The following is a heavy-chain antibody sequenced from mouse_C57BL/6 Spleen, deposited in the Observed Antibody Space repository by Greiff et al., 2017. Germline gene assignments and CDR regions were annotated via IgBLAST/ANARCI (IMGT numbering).Heavy chain of an antibody. V-gene: IGHV1-54*01. CDR3: ARWRPKDDAMDY. CDR2: INPGSGGT. CDR1: GYAFTTYF. D-gene: IGHD1-3*01. Sequence: QVQLKQSGAELVRPGTSVKVSCKASGYAFTTYFIEWVKQRPGQGLEWIGVINPGSGGTNDNEKFKGKATLTADKSSSTAYMQLSSLTSEDSSVYFCARWRPKDDAMDYWGQGTSVTVSS. J-gene: IGHJ4*01.